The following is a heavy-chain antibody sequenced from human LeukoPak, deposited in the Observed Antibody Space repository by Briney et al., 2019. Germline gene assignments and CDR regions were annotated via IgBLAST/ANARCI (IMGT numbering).Heavy chain of an antibody. V-gene: IGHV3-64D*06. CDR2: ISSNGDST. D-gene: IGHD6-13*01. CDR3: VKGIAAADDY. CDR1: GFTFSRYA. J-gene: IGHJ4*02. Sequence: GGSLRLSCSASGFTFSRYAMHWVRQAPGKGLDYVSAISSNGDSTNYADSVKGRFTISRDNSKNTLYLQMSSLRAEDTAVYYCVKGIAAADDYWGQGTLVTVSP.